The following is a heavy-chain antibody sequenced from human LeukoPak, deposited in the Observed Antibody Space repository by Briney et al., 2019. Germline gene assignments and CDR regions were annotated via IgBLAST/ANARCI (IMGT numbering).Heavy chain of an antibody. CDR3: AKDYRGTDVLLDY. CDR1: GFTFSSYA. CDR2: ISGSGGST. J-gene: IGHJ4*02. V-gene: IGHV3-23*01. D-gene: IGHD2-8*01. Sequence: HAGGSLRLSCAASGFTFSSYAMSWVRQAPGKGLEWVSAISGSGGSTYYADPVKGRFTISRDNSKNTLYLQMNSLSAEDTAVYYCAKDYRGTDVLLDYWGQGTLVTVSS.